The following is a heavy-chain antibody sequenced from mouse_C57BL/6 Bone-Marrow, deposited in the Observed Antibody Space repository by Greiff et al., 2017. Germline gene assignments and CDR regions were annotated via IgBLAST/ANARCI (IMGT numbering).Heavy chain of an antibody. Sequence: QVTLKESGPGLLQPSQTLSLTCSFSGFSLSTFGMGVGWIRQPSGKGLEWLAHIWWDDDKYYHQAMKSQLTISKDTSKNQVFLKIANVDTADTATYYCARDGYYYAMDYWGQGTSVTVSS. V-gene: IGHV8-8*01. D-gene: IGHD2-3*01. J-gene: IGHJ4*01. CDR1: GFSLSTFGMG. CDR3: ARDGYYYAMDY. CDR2: IWWDDDK.